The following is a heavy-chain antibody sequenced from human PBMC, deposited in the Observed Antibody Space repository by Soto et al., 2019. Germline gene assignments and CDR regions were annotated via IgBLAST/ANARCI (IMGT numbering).Heavy chain of an antibody. CDR1: GFTFSSYS. Sequence: GSLRLSCAASGFTFSSYSMNWVRQAPGKGLEWVSSISSSSSYIYYADSVKGRFTISRDNAKNSLYLQMNSLRAEDTAVYYCARDLGDYWFDPWGQGTQVTVSS. J-gene: IGHJ5*02. CDR3: ARDLGDYWFDP. D-gene: IGHD2-21*02. CDR2: ISSSSSYI. V-gene: IGHV3-21*01.